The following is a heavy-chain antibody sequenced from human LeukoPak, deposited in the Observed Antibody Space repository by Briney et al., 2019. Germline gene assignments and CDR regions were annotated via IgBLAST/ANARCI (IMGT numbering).Heavy chain of an antibody. J-gene: IGHJ4*02. V-gene: IGHV3-23*01. CDR2: IFQGGGEI. Sequence: GGSLRLSCAAYGFTFSSFAMIWVRQPPGKGLEWVSSIFQGGGEIHYADSVRGRFTISRDNSKSTLFLQMNSLRAEDTAIYYCATYRQVLLPFESWGQGTLVTVSS. CDR3: ATYRQVLLPFES. D-gene: IGHD5-18*01. CDR1: GFTFSSFA.